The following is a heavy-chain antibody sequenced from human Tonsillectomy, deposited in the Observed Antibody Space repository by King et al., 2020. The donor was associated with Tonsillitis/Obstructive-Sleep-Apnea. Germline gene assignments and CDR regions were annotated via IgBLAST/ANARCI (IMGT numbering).Heavy chain of an antibody. J-gene: IGHJ4*02. CDR3: ARNGYSYGFDFDY. D-gene: IGHD5-18*01. Sequence: QLQESGPGLVKPSETLSLTCTVSGDSVSSYYWSWIRQPPGKGLEWIGYIYYSGGTNYNPSLKSRVTISVDTSKNQFSLKLSSVTAADPAVYYCARNGYSYGFDFDYWGQGTLVTVSS. CDR1: GDSVSSYY. CDR2: IYYSGGT. V-gene: IGHV4-59*02.